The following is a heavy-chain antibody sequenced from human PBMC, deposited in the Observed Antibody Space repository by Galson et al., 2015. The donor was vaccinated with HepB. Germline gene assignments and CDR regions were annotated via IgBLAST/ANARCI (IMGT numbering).Heavy chain of an antibody. CDR2: ISSSSSYI. CDR3: ASLLAYCGGDCYSNYYYYGMDV. J-gene: IGHJ6*02. CDR1: GFTFSSYS. Sequence: SLRLSCAASGFTFSSYSMNWVRQAPGKGLEWVSSISSSSSYINYADSVQGRFIMTRDNAKNSLYLQMNSLRAEDTAVYYCASLLAYCGGDCYSNYYYYGMDVWGQGTTLTVSS. D-gene: IGHD2-21*02. V-gene: IGHV3-21*01.